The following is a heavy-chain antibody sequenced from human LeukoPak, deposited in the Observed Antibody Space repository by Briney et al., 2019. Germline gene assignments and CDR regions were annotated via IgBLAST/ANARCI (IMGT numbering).Heavy chain of an antibody. Sequence: SETLSLTCTVSGGSISSYYWSWIRQPPGKGLEWIAYIYYTGSTNYNPSLRSQVTMSVDTSKNQYSLKLGTVTATSTGVYYCARHFGGAHRRSFDFWGQGTLVTVSS. D-gene: IGHD3-10*01. V-gene: IGHV4-59*08. CDR2: IYYTGST. J-gene: IGHJ4*02. CDR3: ARHFGGAHRRSFDF. CDR1: GGSISSYY.